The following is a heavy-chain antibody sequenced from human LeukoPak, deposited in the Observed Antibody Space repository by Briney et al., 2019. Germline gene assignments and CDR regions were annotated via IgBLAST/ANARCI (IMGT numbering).Heavy chain of an antibody. CDR1: GFTFSSFS. V-gene: IGHV3-30*04. J-gene: IGHJ4*02. Sequence: HPGGSLRLSCVASGFTFSSFSMHWVRQAPGNGLEWVAVISHDGSHKSYADSVRGRFTISRDNSKNTLSLQMNTPRPEDTALFYCARDPNRLADYGGDYFDHWGQGTLVTVSS. D-gene: IGHD4-23*01. CDR3: ARDPNRLADYGGDYFDH. CDR2: ISHDGSHK.